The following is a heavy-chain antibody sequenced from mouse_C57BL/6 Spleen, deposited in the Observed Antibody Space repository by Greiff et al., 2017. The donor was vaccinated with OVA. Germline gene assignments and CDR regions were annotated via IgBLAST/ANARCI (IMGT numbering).Heavy chain of an antibody. Sequence: QVQLQQPGAELVRPGSSVKLSCKASGYTFTSYWMHWVKQRPIQGLEWIGNIDPSDSETHYNQKFKDKATLTVDKSSSTAYMQLSSLTSEDSAVYYCARVSNYWYFDVWGTGTTVTVSS. V-gene: IGHV1-52*01. J-gene: IGHJ1*03. CDR3: ARVSNYWYFDV. D-gene: IGHD2-5*01. CDR2: IDPSDSET. CDR1: GYTFTSYW.